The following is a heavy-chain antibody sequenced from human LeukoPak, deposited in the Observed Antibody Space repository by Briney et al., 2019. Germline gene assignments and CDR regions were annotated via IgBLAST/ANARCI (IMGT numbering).Heavy chain of an antibody. CDR2: IYPGYSDA. V-gene: IGHV5-51*01. CDR1: GYSFTNYW. D-gene: IGHD6-13*01. CDR3: VRFALSSSLDH. Sequence: GESLKISCEASGYSFTNYWIGWVRQVPGKGLEWMGLIYPGYSDAKYSPSFQGQVTFSVDASISTAYLQLSGLRASDTAIYYCVRFALSSSLDHWGQGTLVTVSS. J-gene: IGHJ5*02.